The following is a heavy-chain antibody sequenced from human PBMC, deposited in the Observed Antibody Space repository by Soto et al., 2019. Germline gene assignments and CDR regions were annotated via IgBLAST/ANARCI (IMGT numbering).Heavy chain of an antibody. Sequence: NPXGTLALTCTVSGASIRSSSYYWGWIRQPPGKGLEWIGSVYYSGITYYNPSLKSRVTISVDTSKNQFSLRVSSVTAADTAVYYCARPPTANLDAFEIWGQGTMVTVSS. CDR3: ARPPTANLDAFEI. J-gene: IGHJ3*02. V-gene: IGHV4-39*01. CDR1: GASIRSSSYY. CDR2: VYYSGIT. D-gene: IGHD7-27*01.